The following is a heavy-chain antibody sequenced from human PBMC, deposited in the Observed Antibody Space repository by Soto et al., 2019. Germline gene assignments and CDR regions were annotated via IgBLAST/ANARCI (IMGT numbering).Heavy chain of an antibody. CDR2: IYHSGST. Sequence: SETLSLTCAVSGGSISSGGYSWSWIRQPPGKGLEWIGYIYHSGSTYYNPSLKSRVTISVDRSKNQFSLKLSSVTAADSAVYYCARQSTGQWPTHFDYWGQGTLVTVSS. CDR1: GGSISSGGYS. V-gene: IGHV4-30-2*01. J-gene: IGHJ4*02. CDR3: ARQSTGQWPTHFDY. D-gene: IGHD6-19*01.